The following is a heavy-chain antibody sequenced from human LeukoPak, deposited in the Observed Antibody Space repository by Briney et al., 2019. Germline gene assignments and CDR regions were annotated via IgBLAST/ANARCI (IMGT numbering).Heavy chain of an antibody. J-gene: IGHJ4*02. V-gene: IGHV4-34*01. Sequence: SETLSLTCAVYGGSFSGYYWSWIRQPPGKGLEWIGEINHSGSTNYNPSLKSRVTISVDTSKNQFSLKLSSVTAADTAVYYCARREWVYFDYWGQGTLVTVSS. CDR3: ARREWVYFDY. CDR2: INHSGST. D-gene: IGHD3-3*01. CDR1: GGSFSGYY.